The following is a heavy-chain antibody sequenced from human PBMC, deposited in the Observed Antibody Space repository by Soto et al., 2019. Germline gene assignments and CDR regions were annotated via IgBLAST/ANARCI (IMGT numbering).Heavy chain of an antibody. CDR2: IIPIFGTA. D-gene: IGHD2-2*01. CDR1: GGTFSSYA. CDR3: ALAPVVLVPAASGMDV. Sequence: QVQLVQSGAEVKKPGSSVKVSCKASGGTFSSYAISWVRQAPGQGLEWMGGIIPIFGTANYAQKFQGRVTITADDSTSTAYMELSSLRSEDTAVYYCALAPVVLVPAASGMDVWGQGTTVTVSS. V-gene: IGHV1-69*12. J-gene: IGHJ6*02.